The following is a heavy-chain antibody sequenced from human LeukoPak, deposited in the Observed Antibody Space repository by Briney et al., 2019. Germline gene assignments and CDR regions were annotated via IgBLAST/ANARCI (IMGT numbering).Heavy chain of an antibody. Sequence: HPGGSLRLSCAASVFTFSTYAMHWVRQAPGKGLEWVAVISYDGSYKYYTDSVEGRFSISRDNSKKTLYLQMSSLRDEDTAVYYCAGVSESGWYYFDYWGQGTLVTVSS. CDR1: VFTFSTYA. CDR3: AGVSESGWYYFDY. V-gene: IGHV3-30*03. J-gene: IGHJ4*02. CDR2: ISYDGSYK. D-gene: IGHD6-19*01.